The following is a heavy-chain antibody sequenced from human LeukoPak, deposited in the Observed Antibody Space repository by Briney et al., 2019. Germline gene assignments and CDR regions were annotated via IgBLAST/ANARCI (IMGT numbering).Heavy chain of an antibody. CDR2: IIPIFGTA. D-gene: IGHD5-12*01. Sequence: GASVKVSCKASGGTFSSYAISWVRQAPGQGLEWMGGIIPIFGTANYAQKFQGRVTITADEPTSTAYMELSSLRSEDTAVYYCARGRVDIVATILGYWGQGTLVTVSS. CDR1: GGTFSSYA. V-gene: IGHV1-69*13. J-gene: IGHJ4*02. CDR3: ARGRVDIVATILGY.